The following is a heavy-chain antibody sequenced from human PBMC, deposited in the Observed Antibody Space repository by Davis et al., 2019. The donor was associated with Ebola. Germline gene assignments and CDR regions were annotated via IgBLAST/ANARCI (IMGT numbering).Heavy chain of an antibody. CDR1: GGTFSSYA. V-gene: IGHV1-69*13. CDR3: ARDGYSGYDWDYYYYMDV. J-gene: IGHJ6*03. D-gene: IGHD5-12*01. Sequence: SVKVSCKASGGTFSSYAISWVRQAPGQGLEWMGGIIPIFGTANYAQKFQGRVTITADESTSTAYMELSSLRSEDTAVYYCARDGYSGYDWDYYYYMDVWGKGTTVTVSS. CDR2: IIPIFGTA.